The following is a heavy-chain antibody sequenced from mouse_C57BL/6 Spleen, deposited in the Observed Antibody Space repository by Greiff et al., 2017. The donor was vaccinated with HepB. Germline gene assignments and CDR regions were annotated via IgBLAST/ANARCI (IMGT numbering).Heavy chain of an antibody. D-gene: IGHD4-1*01. CDR3: ARRLTGAFDY. CDR2: INPNNGGT. V-gene: IGHV1-26*01. J-gene: IGHJ2*01. CDR1: GYTFTDYY. Sequence: EVQLQQSGPELVKPGASVKISCKASGYTFTDYYMNWVKQSHGKSLEWIGDINPNNGGTSYNQKFKGKATLTVDKSSSTAYMELRSLTSEDSAVYYCARRLTGAFDYWGQGNTLTVSS.